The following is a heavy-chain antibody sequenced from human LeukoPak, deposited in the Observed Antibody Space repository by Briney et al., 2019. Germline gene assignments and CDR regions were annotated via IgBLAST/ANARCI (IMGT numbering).Heavy chain of an antibody. J-gene: IGHJ4*02. D-gene: IGHD3-22*01. CDR2: IYSSGTT. V-gene: IGHV4-61*02. Sequence: PSQTLSLTCAVSGGSISSGNYYWSWIRQPAGKGLEWIGRIYSSGTTTYNPSLKSRVSISADTSKNQYSLRLTSVTVADTAVYFCARESDLSYYDRTDYRGQGTLVTVSS. CDR3: ARESDLSYYDRTDY. CDR1: GGSISSGNYY.